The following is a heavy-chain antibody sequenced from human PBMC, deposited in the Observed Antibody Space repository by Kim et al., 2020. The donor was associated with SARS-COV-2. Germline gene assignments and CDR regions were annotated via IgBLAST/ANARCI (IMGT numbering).Heavy chain of an antibody. J-gene: IGHJ5*02. CDR1: GDSVSSNSAA. CDR3: ASGEGTTIHGQNWFDP. V-gene: IGHV6-1*01. CDR2: TYYRSKWYN. Sequence: SQTLSLTCAISGDSVSSNSAAWNWIRQSPSRGLEWLGRTYYRSKWYNDYAVSVKSRITINPDTSKNQFSLQLNSVTPEDTAVYYCASGEGTTIHGQNWFDPWGQGTLVTVSS. D-gene: IGHD5-12*01.